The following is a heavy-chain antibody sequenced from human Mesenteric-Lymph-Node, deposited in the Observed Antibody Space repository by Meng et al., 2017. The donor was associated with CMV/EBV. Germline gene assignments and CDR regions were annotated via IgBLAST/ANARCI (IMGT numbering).Heavy chain of an antibody. Sequence: GESLKISCAASGFTFSSYAMHWVRQVPGKGMMWVSRLTNDGRTAYADSVKGRFTISRDDATSTLYLQMNSLRADDTAVYYCARDGSYKFDYWGQGTLVTVSS. D-gene: IGHD1-26*01. CDR1: GFTFSSYA. J-gene: IGHJ4*02. V-gene: IGHV3-74*03. CDR2: LTNDGRTA. CDR3: ARDGSYKFDY.